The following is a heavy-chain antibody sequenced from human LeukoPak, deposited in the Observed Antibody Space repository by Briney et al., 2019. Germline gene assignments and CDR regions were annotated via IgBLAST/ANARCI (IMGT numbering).Heavy chain of an antibody. J-gene: IGHJ4*02. D-gene: IGHD5-24*01. Sequence: SETLSLTCTVSGGSISSYYWSWIRQPPGKGLEWSGYIYYSGSTNYNPSLKSRVTISVDTSKNQFSLKLSSVTAADTAVYYCARARWLQLDYWGQGTLVTVSS. CDR2: IYYSGST. CDR3: ARARWLQLDY. CDR1: GGSISSYY. V-gene: IGHV4-59*01.